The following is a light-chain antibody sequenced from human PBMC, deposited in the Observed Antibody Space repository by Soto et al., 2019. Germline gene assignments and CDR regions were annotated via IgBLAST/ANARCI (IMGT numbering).Light chain of an antibody. V-gene: IGKV3-20*01. J-gene: IGKJ1*01. CDR3: QHYGDSRT. Sequence: EIVLTQSPGTLSLSPGERATLSCRTSHSVDSTHLAWYQQKPGQAPRLLIYGASGRATGITDRFGGSGSGTDFTLTISRLEPEDFAVYYCQHYGDSRTFGQGTKVEVK. CDR2: GAS. CDR1: HSVDSTH.